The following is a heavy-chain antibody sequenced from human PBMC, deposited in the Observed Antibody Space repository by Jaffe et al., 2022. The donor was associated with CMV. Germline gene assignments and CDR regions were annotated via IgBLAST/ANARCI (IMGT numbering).Heavy chain of an antibody. V-gene: IGHV5-10-1*03. D-gene: IGHD3-10*01. CDR1: GYSFTSYW. J-gene: IGHJ4*02. CDR3: ARSGGEDDN. CDR2: IGPSDSST. Sequence: EVQLVQSGAEVKKPGESLRISCKGSGYSFTSYWISWVRQMPGKGLEWMGRIGPSDSSTSYSPSFQGHVTISADKSISTAYLQWNILKASDTAMYYCARSGGEDDNWGQGTLVTVSS.